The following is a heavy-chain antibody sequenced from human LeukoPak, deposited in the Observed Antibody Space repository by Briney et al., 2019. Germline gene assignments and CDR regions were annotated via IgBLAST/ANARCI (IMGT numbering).Heavy chain of an antibody. D-gene: IGHD3-10*01. V-gene: IGHV4-59*01. CDR2: IYYSGST. J-gene: IGHJ5*02. CDR1: GGSISSYY. Sequence: PSETLSLTCTISGGSISSYYWSWIRQPPGKGLEWIGYIYYSGSTNYNPSLKSRVTISIDRSNNQFSLKLSSVTAADTAVYYCARDMVRGVRVNWFDPWGQGTLVTVSS. CDR3: ARDMVRGVRVNWFDP.